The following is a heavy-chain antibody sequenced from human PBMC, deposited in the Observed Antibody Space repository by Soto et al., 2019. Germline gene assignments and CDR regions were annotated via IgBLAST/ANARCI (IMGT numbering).Heavy chain of an antibody. Sequence: ASMKVSCTASVYTFTAYYMHWVRQAPGQGLEWMGWINPNSGGTNYAQKCHGRVTMTRDTSISTAYMELSRLRSDDMAVYYCARRIGWGTDAFDIWGQGTMVTVSS. CDR2: INPNSGGT. D-gene: IGHD3-16*01. CDR1: VYTFTAYY. V-gene: IGHV1-2*02. J-gene: IGHJ3*02. CDR3: ARRIGWGTDAFDI.